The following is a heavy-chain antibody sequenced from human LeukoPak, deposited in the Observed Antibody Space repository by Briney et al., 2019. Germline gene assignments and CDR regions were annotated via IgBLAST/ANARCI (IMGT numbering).Heavy chain of an antibody. CDR1: GFTFSNYA. CDR2: INSDGINT. Sequence: GGSLRLSCVASGFTFSNYAMSWIRQAPGKGLVWVSRINSDGINTSYADSVKGRFTISRDNAKNSLYLQMNSLRAEDTAVYYCASITSSGWPRGFGYWGQGTLVTVSS. J-gene: IGHJ4*02. V-gene: IGHV3-74*01. CDR3: ASITSSGWPRGFGY. D-gene: IGHD6-19*01.